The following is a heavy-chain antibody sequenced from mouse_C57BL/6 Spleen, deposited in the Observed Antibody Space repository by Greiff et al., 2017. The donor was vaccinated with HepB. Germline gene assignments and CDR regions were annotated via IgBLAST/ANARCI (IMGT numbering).Heavy chain of an antibody. D-gene: IGHD4-1*01. CDR2: ISSGSSTI. J-gene: IGHJ1*03. CDR1: GFTFSDYG. CDR3: ARRPLTGTWYFDV. Sequence: EVQLVESGGGLVKPGGSLKLSCAASGFTFSDYGMHWVRQAPEKGLEWVAYISSGSSTIYYADTVKGRFTISRDNAKNTLFLQMTSLRSEDTAMYYCARRPLTGTWYFDVWGTGTTVTVSS. V-gene: IGHV5-17*01.